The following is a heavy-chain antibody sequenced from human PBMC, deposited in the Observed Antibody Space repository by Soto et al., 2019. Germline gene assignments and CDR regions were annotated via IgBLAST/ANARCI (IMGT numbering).Heavy chain of an antibody. D-gene: IGHD1-26*01. J-gene: IGHJ6*02. V-gene: IGHV3-30*18. Sequence: PGGSLRLSCAASGFTFSSYGMHWVRQAPGKGLEWVAVISYDGSNKYYADSVKGRFTISRDNSKNTLYLQMNSLRAEDTAVYYCAKAYSXSRGGGYYYYYGMDVWGQGTTVTVSS. CDR2: ISYDGSNK. CDR1: GFTFSSYG. CDR3: AKAYSXSRGGGYYYYYGMDV.